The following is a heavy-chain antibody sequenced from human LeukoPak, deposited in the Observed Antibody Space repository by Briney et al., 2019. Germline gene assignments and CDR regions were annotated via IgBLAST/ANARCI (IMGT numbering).Heavy chain of an antibody. CDR2: ISAYNGNT. CDR1: GYTFTSYG. V-gene: IGHV1-18*01. Sequence: ASVKVSCKASGYTFTSYGISWVRQAPGQGLEWMGWISAYNGNTNYAQKLQGRVTMTTDTSTSTAYMELRSLRSDDTAVYYCARADSGPVRWASGSGSYYPSSSYYYYYMDVWGKGTTVTISS. CDR3: ARADSGPVRWASGSGSYYPSSSYYYYYMDV. D-gene: IGHD3-10*01. J-gene: IGHJ6*03.